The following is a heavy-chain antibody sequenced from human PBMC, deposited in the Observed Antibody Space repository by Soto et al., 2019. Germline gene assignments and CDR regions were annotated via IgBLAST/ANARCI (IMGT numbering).Heavy chain of an antibody. V-gene: IGHV1-2*02. D-gene: IGHD4-17*01. Sequence: ASVKVSCKPYGYTFTAYYIHWVRQAPGQGLECLGWIDPRSGVTDYAQKFQGRVIMTRDTSIKTVYMELSWLTSDDTAVYYCATDDHGHFAFWGQRTLVIVSS. J-gene: IGHJ4*02. CDR1: GYTFTAYY. CDR3: ATDDHGHFAF. CDR2: IDPRSGVT.